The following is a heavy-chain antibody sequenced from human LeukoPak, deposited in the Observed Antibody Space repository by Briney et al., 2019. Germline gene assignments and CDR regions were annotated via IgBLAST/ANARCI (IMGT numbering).Heavy chain of an antibody. Sequence: ASVKVSCKASGYSFSSYHMHWVRQAPGQGLEWMGIINSSGGTTTYAQKFQGRVTMTRETSTYTVYMEMSSLRSEDTAVYYCARVVKGGYDFWSGPYYFDYWGQRTLVTVSS. CDR2: INSSGGTT. CDR3: ARVVKGGYDFWSGPYYFDY. V-gene: IGHV1-46*01. CDR1: GYSFSSYH. D-gene: IGHD3-3*01. J-gene: IGHJ4*02.